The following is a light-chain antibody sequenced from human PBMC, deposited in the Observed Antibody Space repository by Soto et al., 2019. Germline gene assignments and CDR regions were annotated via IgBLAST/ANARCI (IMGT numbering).Light chain of an antibody. CDR2: DAS. V-gene: IGKV1-5*01. CDR3: QQYYSTPWT. Sequence: DIQMTQSPSTLSASVGDRVTITCRASQSISSWLAWYQQKPGKAPKLLIYDASSLESGVPSRFSGSGSGTEFTLTISSLQPDDVAVYYCQQYYSTPWTFGQGTKVDI. J-gene: IGKJ1*01. CDR1: QSISSW.